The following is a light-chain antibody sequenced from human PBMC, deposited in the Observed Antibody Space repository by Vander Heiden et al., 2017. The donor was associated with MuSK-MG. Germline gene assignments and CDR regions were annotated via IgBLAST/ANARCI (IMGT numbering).Light chain of an antibody. CDR1: ALSKQY. J-gene: IGLJ3*02. CDR3: HSADNSGSYPV. CDR2: NDT. Sequence: SYELTQPPSVSVSPGPTATITCSGDALSKQYVYWFQLAPGPVPVMLMYNDTERPSVSPERFSGSSSVTTATLTVSGVQAEDEADYYCHSADNSGSYPVFGGGTKLTVL. V-gene: IGLV3-25*03.